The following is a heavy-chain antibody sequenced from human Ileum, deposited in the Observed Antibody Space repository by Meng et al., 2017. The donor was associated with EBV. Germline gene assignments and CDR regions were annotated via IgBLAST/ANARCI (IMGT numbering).Heavy chain of an antibody. Sequence: QLQLQESGPGLLKPSETLSLPCTVSGGSISRSTYYWGWIRQPPGKGLEWIGYIYYTGSTNYNPSLKSRVTISVDTSKNQFSLNLTSVTAADTAVYYCARGTGTTFAWGQGTLVTVSS. V-gene: IGHV4-61*05. CDR2: IYYTGST. CDR3: ARGTGTTFA. CDR1: GGSISRSTYY. J-gene: IGHJ5*02. D-gene: IGHD1-1*01.